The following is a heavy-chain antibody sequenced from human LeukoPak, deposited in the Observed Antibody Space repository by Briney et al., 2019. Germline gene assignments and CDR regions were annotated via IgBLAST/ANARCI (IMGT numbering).Heavy chain of an antibody. D-gene: IGHD4-17*01. CDR3: AVLTGPYGGHMDV. J-gene: IGHJ6*03. V-gene: IGHV4-39*01. CDR2: VYYSGTT. CDR1: GGSVTRSGSY. Sequence: SETLSLTCTVSGGSVTRSGSYWGWIRQPPGEGLEWIGSVYYSGTTYYNPSLKSRVDISINASKNQFSLRLSSVTAAETAVYYCAVLTGPYGGHMDVWGKGTTVTVAS.